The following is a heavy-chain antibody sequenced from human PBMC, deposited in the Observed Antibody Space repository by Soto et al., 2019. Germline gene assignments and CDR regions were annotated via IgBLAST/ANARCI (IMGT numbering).Heavy chain of an antibody. V-gene: IGHV3-33*01. J-gene: IGHJ3*02. CDR1: GFTFSHYV. Sequence: QVQLVESGGGVVQPGMSLRLSCAASGFTFSHYVMHWFRQAPGKGLEWVAVIWYDGSNTDYADSVKGRFTISRDNSKNTLYVQMSSLRAEDTAMYYCARYRSGQGAFDIWGQGTMVTVSS. CDR3: ARYRSGQGAFDI. CDR2: IWYDGSNT. D-gene: IGHD3-3*01.